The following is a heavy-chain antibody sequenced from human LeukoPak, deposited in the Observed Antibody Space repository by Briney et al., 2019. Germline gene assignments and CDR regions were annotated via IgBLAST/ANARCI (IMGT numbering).Heavy chain of an antibody. V-gene: IGHV4-61*02. CDR3: ARDRGARNWNYVPFFDY. CDR1: GGSITSSNYY. J-gene: IGHJ4*02. D-gene: IGHD1-7*01. CDR2: IYASGNT. Sequence: PSETLSLTCTVSGGSITSSNYYWSWIRQPAGKGLEWIGRIYASGNTNYNPSLKSRVTISINTSKSQFSLKLSSVTAADTAVYYCARDRGARNWNYVPFFDYWGQGTLVTVSS.